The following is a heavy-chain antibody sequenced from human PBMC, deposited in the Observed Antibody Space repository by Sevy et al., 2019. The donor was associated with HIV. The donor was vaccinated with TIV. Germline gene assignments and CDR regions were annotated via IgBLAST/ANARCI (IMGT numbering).Heavy chain of an antibody. D-gene: IGHD3-16*01. CDR2: FNPKSGGT. V-gene: IGHV1-2*06. CDR3: TRGLEYPAYIYCPLEF. J-gene: IGHJ4*02. Sequence: ASVKVSCKASGYTFSGYYMHWVRQAPGQGLEWMGRFNPKSGGTEYGQKFQGRVTMTTDMSITTAYMELSSLAFDDTAVYFCTRGLEYPAYIYCPLEFWGQGTLVTVSS. CDR1: GYTFSGYY.